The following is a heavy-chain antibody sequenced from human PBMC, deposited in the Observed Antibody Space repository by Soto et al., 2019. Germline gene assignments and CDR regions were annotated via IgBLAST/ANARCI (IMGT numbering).Heavy chain of an antibody. D-gene: IGHD2-8*02. Sequence: QVQLVESGGGVVQPGRSLRLSCAACGFTFSSYGMHWVRQAPGKGLEWVAVIWYDGSNKYYADSVKGRFTISRDNSKNTLYLQMNSLRAEDTAVYYCAREAGGWFDPWGQGTLVTVSS. J-gene: IGHJ5*02. V-gene: IGHV3-33*01. CDR1: GFTFSSYG. CDR3: AREAGGWFDP. CDR2: IWYDGSNK.